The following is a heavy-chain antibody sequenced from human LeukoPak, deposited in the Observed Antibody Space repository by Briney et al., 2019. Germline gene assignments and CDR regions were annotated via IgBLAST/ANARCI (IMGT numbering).Heavy chain of an antibody. V-gene: IGHV1-2*02. CDR3: ASQNDYDDSSGYINI. CDR2: INPNSGGT. J-gene: IGHJ3*02. Sequence: ASVKVSCKASGYTFTGYYMHWVRQAPGQGLEWMGWINPNSGGTNYAQKFQGRVTMTRDTSISTAYMELSRLRSDDTAVYYCASQNDYDDSSGYINIWGQGTMVTVSS. CDR1: GYTFTGYY. D-gene: IGHD3-22*01.